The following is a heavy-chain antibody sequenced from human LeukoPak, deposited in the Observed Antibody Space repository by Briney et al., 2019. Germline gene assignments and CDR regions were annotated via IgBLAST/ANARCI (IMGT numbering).Heavy chain of an antibody. V-gene: IGHV3-7*03. Sequence: GGSLRLSCAASGFTFSSYWMSWVRQAPGKGLEWVANIKQDGSEKYYVDSVKGRFTISRDNAKNSLYLQMNSLRAEDTAVYCCARDAYDILTGYYLYYFDYWGQGTLVTVSS. CDR3: ARDAYDILTGYYLYYFDY. CDR1: GFTFSSYW. J-gene: IGHJ4*02. CDR2: IKQDGSEK. D-gene: IGHD3-9*01.